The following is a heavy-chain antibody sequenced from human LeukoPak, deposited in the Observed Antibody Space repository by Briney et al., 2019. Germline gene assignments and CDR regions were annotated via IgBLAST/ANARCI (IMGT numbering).Heavy chain of an antibody. CDR1: GFTFSSYG. CDR2: IRYDGSNK. V-gene: IGHV3-30*02. CDR3: AQPQGDIVATAEGAFDI. D-gene: IGHD5-12*01. Sequence: GGSLRLSCAASGFTFSSYGMSWVRQAPGKGLEWVAFIRYDGSNKYYADSVKGRFTISRDNSKNTLYLQMNSLRAEDTAVYYCAQPQGDIVATAEGAFDIWGQGTMVTVSS. J-gene: IGHJ3*02.